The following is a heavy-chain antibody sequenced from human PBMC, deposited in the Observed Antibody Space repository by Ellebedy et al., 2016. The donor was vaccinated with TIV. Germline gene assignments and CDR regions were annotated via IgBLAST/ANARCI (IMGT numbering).Heavy chain of an antibody. J-gene: IGHJ2*01. CDR1: GYTFTSYY. V-gene: IGHV1-46*01. CDR2: INPSGGST. D-gene: IGHD6-19*01. Sequence: ASVKVSXXASGYTFTSYYMHWVRQAPGQGLEWMGIINPSGGSTSYAQKFQGRVTMTRDTSTSTVYMELSSLRSEDTAVYYCARIAVAGPQSPYWYFDLWGRGTLVTVSS. CDR3: ARIAVAGPQSPYWYFDL.